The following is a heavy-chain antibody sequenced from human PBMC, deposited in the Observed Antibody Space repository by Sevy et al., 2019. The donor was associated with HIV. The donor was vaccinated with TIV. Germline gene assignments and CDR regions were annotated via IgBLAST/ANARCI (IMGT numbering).Heavy chain of an antibody. D-gene: IGHD4-4*01. CDR3: ARGIVTTYNIDY. Sequence: GGSLRLSCAASGFTFNIYSMNWVRQAPGKGLEWVSSMSSSSSYIYYADSVKGRFTISRDKAKNSLYLQMNSLRAEDTAVYYCARGIVTTYNIDYWGQGTLVTVSS. J-gene: IGHJ4*02. V-gene: IGHV3-21*01. CDR1: GFTFNIYS. CDR2: MSSSSSYI.